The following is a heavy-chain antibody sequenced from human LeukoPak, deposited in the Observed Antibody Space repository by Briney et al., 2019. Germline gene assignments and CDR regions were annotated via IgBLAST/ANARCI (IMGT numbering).Heavy chain of an antibody. J-gene: IGHJ4*02. Sequence: PSETLSLTCTVSAGSISSSSYYWGWIRQPPGKGLEWIGSIYYSGSTYYNSSLKSRVTISVDTSKNEFSLNLTSVTAADTAIYYCARGLASGYPPIPFDYWGQGTLVTVSS. D-gene: IGHD3-3*01. CDR3: ARGLASGYPPIPFDY. CDR1: AGSISSSSYY. CDR2: IYYSGST. V-gene: IGHV4-39*07.